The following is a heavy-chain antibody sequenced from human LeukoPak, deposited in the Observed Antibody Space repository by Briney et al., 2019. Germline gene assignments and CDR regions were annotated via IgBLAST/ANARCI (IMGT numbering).Heavy chain of an antibody. CDR1: GFTFSSYA. CDR3: TREGDGDHHFDH. J-gene: IGHJ4*02. D-gene: IGHD4-17*01. Sequence: SGGSLRLSCAASGFTFSSYAMSWVRQAPGKGLEWVSTISVSGGSTFYADSVKGRFTISRDSSKNSLYLQMNSLRAEDTALYYCTREGDGDHHFDHWGQGTLVTVSS. CDR2: ISVSGGST. V-gene: IGHV3-23*01.